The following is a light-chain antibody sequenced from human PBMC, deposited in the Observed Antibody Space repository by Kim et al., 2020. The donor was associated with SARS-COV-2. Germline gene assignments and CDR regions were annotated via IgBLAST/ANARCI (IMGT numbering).Light chain of an antibody. V-gene: IGLV3-21*04. CDR2: YDS. CDR3: QVWDTSTEHVL. J-gene: IGLJ2*01. Sequence: SYELTQPPSVSVAPGKTARITCGGNNIGGKSVNWYQRRPGQAPVLVIYYDSGRPSGIPERFSGSNSGNTATLTISRVEAGDEADYYCQVWDTSTEHVLFGGGTQLTVL. CDR1: NIGGKS.